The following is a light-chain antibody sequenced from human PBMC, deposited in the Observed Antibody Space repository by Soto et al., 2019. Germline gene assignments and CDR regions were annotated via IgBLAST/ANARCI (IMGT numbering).Light chain of an antibody. CDR2: AAS. J-gene: IGKJ4*01. CDR1: QGVNNY. CDR3: QQLNSYPS. Sequence: DSQLTQSPSFLSASVGDRVSITCRASQGVNNYLAWYQQKPGKAPKLLIYAASTLQSGVPSRFSGSGSGTEFTLTITSLQPEDFATYYCQQLNSYPSFGGGTKVDIK. V-gene: IGKV1-9*01.